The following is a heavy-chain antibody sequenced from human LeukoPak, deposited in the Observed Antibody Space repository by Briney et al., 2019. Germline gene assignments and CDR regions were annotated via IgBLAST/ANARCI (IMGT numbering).Heavy chain of an antibody. D-gene: IGHD4/OR15-4a*01. CDR1: GGSISSYY. J-gene: IGHJ6*03. CDR3: ARDRLTTGWPYYMDV. V-gene: IGHV4-4*07. CDR2: IYTSGST. Sequence: PSETLSLTCTVSGGSISSYYWSWIRQPAGKGLEWIGRIYTSGSTNYNPSLKSRVTMSVDTSKNQFSLKLSSVTAADTAVYYCARDRLTTGWPYYMDVWGKGTTVTVSS.